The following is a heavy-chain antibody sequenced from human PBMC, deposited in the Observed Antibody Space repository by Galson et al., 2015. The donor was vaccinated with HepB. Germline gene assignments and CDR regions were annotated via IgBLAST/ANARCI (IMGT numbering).Heavy chain of an antibody. CDR1: GFTFSSYA. V-gene: IGHV3-30*04. J-gene: IGHJ3*02. CDR2: ISYDGSNK. D-gene: IGHD6-13*01. Sequence: SLRLSCAASGFTFSSYAMHWVRQAPGKGLEWVAVISYDGSNKYCADSVKGRFTISRDNSKNTLYLQMNSLRAEVTAVYYCARDAAVYSSSPDDAFDIWGQGTMFTVSS. CDR3: ARDAAVYSSSPDDAFDI.